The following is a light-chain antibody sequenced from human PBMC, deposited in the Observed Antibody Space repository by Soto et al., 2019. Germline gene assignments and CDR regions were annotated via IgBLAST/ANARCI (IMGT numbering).Light chain of an antibody. CDR3: CSYAGSYSLRV. J-gene: IGLJ1*01. CDR2: DVS. Sequence: QSVLTQPRSVAGSPGQSVTISCTGTDSDIGRYDYVSWYQQHPGKAPKLLIYDVSQRPSGVPDRFSGSKSGNTASLTISGLQTDDEADYFCCSYAGSYSLRVFGIGIKLTVL. CDR1: DSDIGRYDY. V-gene: IGLV2-11*01.